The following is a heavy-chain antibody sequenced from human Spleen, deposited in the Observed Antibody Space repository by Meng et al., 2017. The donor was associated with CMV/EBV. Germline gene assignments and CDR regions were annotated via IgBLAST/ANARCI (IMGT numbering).Heavy chain of an antibody. D-gene: IGHD3-16*02. V-gene: IGHV3-11*04. Sequence: SGFLFSDYYMAWIRQAPGQRLEGVAFISSRSLTTYYSDSVKGRFTVSRDNAKNLLNLEMNSLTAEDTAVYYCARDLAARSVIFYFDYWGHGTLVTVSS. CDR3: ARDLAARSVIFYFDY. CDR1: GFLFSDYY. J-gene: IGHJ4*01. CDR2: ISSRSLTT.